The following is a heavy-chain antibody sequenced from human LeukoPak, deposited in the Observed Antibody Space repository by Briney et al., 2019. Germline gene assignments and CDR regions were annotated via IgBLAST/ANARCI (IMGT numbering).Heavy chain of an antibody. Sequence: ASETLSLTCTVSGGSISSYYWSWIRQPPGKGLEWIGYIYYSGGTNYNPSLKSRVTISVDTSKTQFSLKLSSVTAADTAVYYCARARVQLWLSDYYYYMDVWGKGTTVTVSS. J-gene: IGHJ6*03. CDR2: IYYSGGT. V-gene: IGHV4-59*01. CDR3: ARARVQLWLSDYYYYMDV. D-gene: IGHD5-18*01. CDR1: GGSISSYY.